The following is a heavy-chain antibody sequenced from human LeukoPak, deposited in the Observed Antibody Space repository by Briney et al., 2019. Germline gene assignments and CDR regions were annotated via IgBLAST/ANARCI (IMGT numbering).Heavy chain of an antibody. J-gene: IGHJ6*02. CDR3: ARDEVGAHGDYGMDV. Sequence: PSETLSLTCTVSGGSISSYYWSWIRQPPGKGLEWIGYIYYSGSTNYNPSLKSRVTISVDTSKNQFSLKLSSVTAADTAVYYCARDEVGAHGDYGMDVWGQGTTVTVSS. V-gene: IGHV4-59*01. CDR1: GGSISSYY. D-gene: IGHD1-26*01. CDR2: IYYSGST.